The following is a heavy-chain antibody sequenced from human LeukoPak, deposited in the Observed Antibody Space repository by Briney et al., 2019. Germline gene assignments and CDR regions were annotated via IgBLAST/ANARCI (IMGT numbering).Heavy chain of an antibody. Sequence: PGGSLRLSCAASGFTFSNYWMSWVRQAPGKGLEWVAVIYYDGSNQYYADSVKGRFTVSRDNAKNTLYLQMDSLRAEDTAVYYCATDRNSGKYYDYWGQGTLVTVSS. CDR3: ATDRNSGKYYDY. V-gene: IGHV3-33*08. J-gene: IGHJ4*02. CDR2: IYYDGSNQ. D-gene: IGHD1-26*01. CDR1: GFTFSNYW.